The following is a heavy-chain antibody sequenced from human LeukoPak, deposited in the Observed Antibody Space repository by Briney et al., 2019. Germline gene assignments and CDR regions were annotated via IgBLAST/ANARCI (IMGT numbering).Heavy chain of an antibody. J-gene: IGHJ6*02. CDR2: ISSSSSYI. V-gene: IGHV3-21*01. CDR3: ARDRSYYGSGTPYYYGMDV. CDR1: GFTFSSYS. D-gene: IGHD3-10*01. Sequence: GGSLRLSCAAPGFTFSSYSMNWVRQAPGKGLEWVSSISSSSSYIYYADSVKGRFTISRDNAKNSLYLQMNSLRAEDTAVYYCARDRSYYGSGTPYYYGMDVWGQGTTVTVSS.